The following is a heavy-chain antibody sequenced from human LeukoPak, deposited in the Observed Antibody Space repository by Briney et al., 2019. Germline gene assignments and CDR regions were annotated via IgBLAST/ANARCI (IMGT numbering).Heavy chain of an antibody. V-gene: IGHV3-11*01. CDR3: ARIGRPLWLKLVHFDY. D-gene: IGHD5-18*01. J-gene: IGHJ4*02. Sequence: GGSLRLSCAASGFNFSDYYMSWIRQAPGKGLQWLSYISSNGGTIKYADSVKGRFTISRDNAKNSLFLQMNSLRAEDTAVYYCARIGRPLWLKLVHFDYWGQGTLVTVSS. CDR1: GFNFSDYY. CDR2: ISSNGGTI.